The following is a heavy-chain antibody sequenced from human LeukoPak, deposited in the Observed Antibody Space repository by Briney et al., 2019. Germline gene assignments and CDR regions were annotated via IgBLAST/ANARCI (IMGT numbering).Heavy chain of an antibody. CDR2: IYYSGST. J-gene: IGHJ1*01. D-gene: IGHD3-9*01. CDR1: GGSISSGGYY. Sequence: SETLSLTCTVSGGSISSGGYYWSWIRQHPGKGLEWVGYIYYSGSTYYNPSLKSRVTISVDTSKNQFSLKLSSVTAADTAVYYCASTYYDILTGYSPFQHWGQGTLVTVSS. CDR3: ASTYYDILTGYSPFQH. V-gene: IGHV4-31*03.